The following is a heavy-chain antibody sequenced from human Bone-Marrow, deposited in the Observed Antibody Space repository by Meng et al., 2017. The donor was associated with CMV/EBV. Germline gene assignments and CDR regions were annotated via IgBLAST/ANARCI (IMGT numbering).Heavy chain of an antibody. Sequence: SATLSLTCTASGYSISSGYYWGWIRQPPGKGLEWIGSIYHSGSTYYNPSLKSRVTISVDTSKNQFSLKLSSVTAADTAVYYCARDFSGYDSCWGQGTLVTVSS. V-gene: IGHV4-38-2*02. D-gene: IGHD5-12*01. CDR2: IYHSGST. CDR1: GYSISSGYY. CDR3: ARDFSGYDSC. J-gene: IGHJ1*01.